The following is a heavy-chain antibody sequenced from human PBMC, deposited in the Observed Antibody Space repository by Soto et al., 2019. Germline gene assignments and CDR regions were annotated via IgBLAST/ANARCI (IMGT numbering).Heavy chain of an antibody. CDR3: ARGVAAAGSGNWFDP. D-gene: IGHD6-13*01. CDR2: INPNSGGT. V-gene: IGHV1-2*04. CDR1: GCTFTGDY. J-gene: IGHJ5*02. Sequence: ASVKVSCKASGCTFTGDYMHWVRQAPGQGLEWMGWINPNSGGTNYAQKSQGWVTMTRDTSISTAYMELSRLRSDDTAVYYCARGVAAAGSGNWFDPWGQGTLVTVS.